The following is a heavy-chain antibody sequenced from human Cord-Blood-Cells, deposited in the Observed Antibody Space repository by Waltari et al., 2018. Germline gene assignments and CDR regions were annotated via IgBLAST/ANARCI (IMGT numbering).Heavy chain of an antibody. D-gene: IGHD6-19*01. Sequence: QVQLVQSGAEVKKPGASVKVSCKASGYTFTRSDINWVRQATGQGLEWMGWMNPNRGNTGYAQKFQGRVTITRNTSIRTAYMELSSLRSEDTAVYYCARGLYSSGWYRVYWGQGTLVTVSS. V-gene: IGHV1-8*03. CDR2: MNPNRGNT. J-gene: IGHJ4*02. CDR1: GYTFTRSD. CDR3: ARGLYSSGWYRVY.